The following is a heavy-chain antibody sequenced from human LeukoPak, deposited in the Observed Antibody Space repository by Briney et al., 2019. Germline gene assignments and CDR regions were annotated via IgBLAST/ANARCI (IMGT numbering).Heavy chain of an antibody. V-gene: IGHV1-24*01. CDR2: FDPEDGET. Sequence: GASVTVSCKVSGHTLTELSMHWVRQAPGKGLEWVGGFDPEDGETIYAQKFQGRVTMTEDTSTDTAYMELSSLRSEDTAVYYCATMDLITMVRGVITNWFDPWGQGTLVTVSS. J-gene: IGHJ5*02. D-gene: IGHD3-10*01. CDR1: GHTLTELS. CDR3: ATMDLITMVRGVITNWFDP.